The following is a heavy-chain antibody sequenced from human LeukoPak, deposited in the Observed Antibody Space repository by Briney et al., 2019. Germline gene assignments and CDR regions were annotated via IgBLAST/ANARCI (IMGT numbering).Heavy chain of an antibody. D-gene: IGHD3-22*01. J-gene: IGHJ4*02. CDR3: AIFYDSSGYDYPDY. CDR1: GFSISSGDYY. Sequence: SQTLSLTCTVSGFSISSGDYYWSWIRQPPGKGLEWIVYIYYSGSNYYNPSLKSLVTISVDTSKNQFSLKLSSVTAADTAVYYCAIFYDSSGYDYPDYWGQGTLVTVSS. V-gene: IGHV4-30-4*01. CDR2: IYYSGSN.